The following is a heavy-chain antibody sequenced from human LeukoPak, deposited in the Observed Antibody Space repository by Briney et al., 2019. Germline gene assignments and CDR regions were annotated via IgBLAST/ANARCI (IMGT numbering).Heavy chain of an antibody. D-gene: IGHD4-17*01. CDR3: ARVYGDYEYYFDY. J-gene: IGHJ4*02. CDR2: INWNGGST. V-gene: IGHV3-20*04. CDR1: GFTFYDYG. Sequence: GSLRLSCAAPGFTFYDYGMSWVRQAPGKGPELVSGINWNGGSTGYADSVKGRFTISRDNAKNSLYLQMNSLRAEDTALYYCARVYGDYEYYFDYWGQGTLVTVSS.